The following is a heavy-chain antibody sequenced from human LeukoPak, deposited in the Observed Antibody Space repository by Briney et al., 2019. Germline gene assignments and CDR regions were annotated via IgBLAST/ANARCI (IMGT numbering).Heavy chain of an antibody. Sequence: SETLSLTCTVSGYSISSGYYWGWIRQPPGKGLEWIGSIYHSGSTYYNPSLKSRVTISVDTSKDQFSLKLSSVTAADTAVYYCARETCSSTSCYKGTFDYWGQGTLVTVSS. D-gene: IGHD2-2*02. V-gene: IGHV4-38-2*02. CDR2: IYHSGST. J-gene: IGHJ4*02. CDR1: GYSISSGYY. CDR3: ARETCSSTSCYKGTFDY.